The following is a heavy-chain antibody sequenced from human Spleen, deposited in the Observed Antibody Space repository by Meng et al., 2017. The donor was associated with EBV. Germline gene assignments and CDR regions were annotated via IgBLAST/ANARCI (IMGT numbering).Heavy chain of an antibody. V-gene: IGHV1-18*01. Sequence: QLMQSGAEGKKPGASVKVFCKASGYTFNNNGITWVRQAPGQGLEWMGWISGYHGNTHYARSVQGRVTMTTDTSTSTAYMELRSLRSDDTAVYYCARAHGDYEFDFWGQGTLVTVSS. CDR3: ARAHGDYEFDF. D-gene: IGHD4-17*01. CDR2: ISGYHGNT. J-gene: IGHJ4*02. CDR1: GYTFNNNG.